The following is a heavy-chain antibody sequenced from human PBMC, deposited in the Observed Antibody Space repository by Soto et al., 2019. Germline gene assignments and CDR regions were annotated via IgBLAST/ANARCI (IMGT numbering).Heavy chain of an antibody. CDR3: TTYSGSYQYYYYGMDV. Sequence: GGSLRLSCAASGFTFSNAWMSWVRQAPGKGLEWVGRIKSKTDGGTTDYAAPAKGRFTISRDDSKNTLYLQMNSLKTEDTAVYYCTTYSGSYQYYYYGMDVWGQGTTVTVSS. J-gene: IGHJ6*02. CDR2: IKSKTDGGTT. V-gene: IGHV3-15*01. CDR1: GFTFSNAW. D-gene: IGHD1-26*01.